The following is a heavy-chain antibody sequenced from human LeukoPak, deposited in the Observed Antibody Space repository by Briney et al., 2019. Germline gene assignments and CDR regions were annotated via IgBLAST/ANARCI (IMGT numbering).Heavy chain of an antibody. CDR3: ARDSGSYFFDP. CDR2: INPNSGGT. V-gene: IGHV1-2*02. CDR1: GYSFTSYW. J-gene: IGHJ5*02. D-gene: IGHD1-26*01. Sequence: GESLKISCKGSGYSFTSYWIGWVRQAPGQGLEWMGWINPNSGGTNYAQKFQGRVTMTRDTSISTAYMELSRLRSDDTAVYYCARDSGSYFFDPWGQGTLVTVSS.